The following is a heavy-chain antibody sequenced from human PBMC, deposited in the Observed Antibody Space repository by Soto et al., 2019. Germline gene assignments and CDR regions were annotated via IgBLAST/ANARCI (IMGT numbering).Heavy chain of an antibody. CDR3: TIVVKLGSAASSYAYGVDV. J-gene: IGHJ6*02. V-gene: IGHV3-74*03. CDR1: GFTFSTYW. D-gene: IGHD1-26*01. Sequence: EVQLVESGGGLVQPGGSLRLSCAASGFTFSTYWMHWVRQAPGKGLVWVSRANSDGSSTTYADSVKGRFTISRDNARNTLSLQMNRVRAEGTAIYYCTIVVKLGSAASSYAYGVDVWGQGTRVTVSS. CDR2: ANSDGSST.